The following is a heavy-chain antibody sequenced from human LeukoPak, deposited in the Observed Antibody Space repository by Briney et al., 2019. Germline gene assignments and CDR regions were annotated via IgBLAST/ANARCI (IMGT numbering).Heavy chain of an antibody. CDR1: GFAFSDYY. Sequence: GGSLRLSCAASGFAFSDYYMSWIRQAPGKGLEWVSAISGSGGSTYYADSVKGRFTISRDNSKNTLYLQMNSLRAEDTAVYYCAEGMTTVTIDAFDIWGQGTMVTVSS. CDR3: AEGMTTVTIDAFDI. J-gene: IGHJ3*02. V-gene: IGHV3-23*01. D-gene: IGHD4-17*01. CDR2: ISGSGGST.